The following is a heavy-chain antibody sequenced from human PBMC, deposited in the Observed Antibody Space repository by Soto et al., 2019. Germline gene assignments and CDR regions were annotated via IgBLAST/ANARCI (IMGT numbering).Heavy chain of an antibody. J-gene: IGHJ3*02. D-gene: IGHD1-1*01. CDR2: IYYSGST. CDR1: GGSISSHY. Sequence: SETLSLTCTVSGGSISSHYWSWIRQPPGKRLEWIGYIYYSGSTNYNPSLKSRVTIAVDRSKNEFSLKLTSVTAADTAVYYCAGKLERRQGSIDIWGQGTMVTVSS. V-gene: IGHV4-59*11. CDR3: AGKLERRQGSIDI.